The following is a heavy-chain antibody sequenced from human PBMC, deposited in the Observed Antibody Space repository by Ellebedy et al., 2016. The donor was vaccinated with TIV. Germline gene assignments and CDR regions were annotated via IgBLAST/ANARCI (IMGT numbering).Heavy chain of an antibody. Sequence: ASVKVSCXASGYTFTSYDINWLRQASGQGLESMGWMNPNSGNTGYAQMFQGRVTMTRDNSISTAYMELSSLSSDDTAVYYCARTLVRGRPGMDVWGQGTTVTVSS. CDR2: MNPNSGNT. D-gene: IGHD3-10*01. CDR3: ARTLVRGRPGMDV. J-gene: IGHJ6*02. V-gene: IGHV1-8*01. CDR1: GYTFTSYD.